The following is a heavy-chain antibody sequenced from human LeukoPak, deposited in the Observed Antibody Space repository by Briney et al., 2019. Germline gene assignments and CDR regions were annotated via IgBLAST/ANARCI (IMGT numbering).Heavy chain of an antibody. D-gene: IGHD3-16*01. V-gene: IGHV3-7*01. CDR3: ARDFWGPYRLDCFGY. J-gene: IGHJ4*02. Sequence: GGSLRPSCPASGSTFSNYWMSWVRRAPGKGLEWVANIKQDGSETYYVDSVRGRFTISRDSAKKSSYLQMNSLRAEDTAVYYCARDFWGPYRLDCFGYTGQGTLVTVSS. CDR2: IKQDGSET. CDR1: GSTFSNYW.